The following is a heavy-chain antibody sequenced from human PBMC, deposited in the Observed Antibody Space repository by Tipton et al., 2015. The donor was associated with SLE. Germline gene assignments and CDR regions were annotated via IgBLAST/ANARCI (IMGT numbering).Heavy chain of an antibody. Sequence: SLRLSCTGSEFTFGDYAMAWVRQAPGKGLEWVGFIRTKVYAGTTEYAASVKGRFTISRDDSKSIAYLQMNSLTIDDTAVYHCARDPYYEIFPGVTHRYYGLDVWGQGTTVTVSS. V-gene: IGHV3-49*04. CDR2: IRTKVYAGTT. CDR1: EFTFGDYA. J-gene: IGHJ6*02. CDR3: ARDPYYEIFPGVTHRYYGLDV. D-gene: IGHD3-9*01.